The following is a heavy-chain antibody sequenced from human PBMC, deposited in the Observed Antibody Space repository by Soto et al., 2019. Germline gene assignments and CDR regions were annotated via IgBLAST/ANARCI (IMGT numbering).Heavy chain of an antibody. Sequence: GGSLRLSCAASGFTISSFGMHWVRQAPGKGLEWVALISYDGSNKYYADSVKGRFTISRDKSKNTLYLQMNSLRAEDTAVYYCAKDRGWSSADLDYWGQGTLVTVSS. CDR1: GFTISSFG. CDR2: ISYDGSNK. V-gene: IGHV3-30*18. D-gene: IGHD6-19*01. J-gene: IGHJ4*02. CDR3: AKDRGWSSADLDY.